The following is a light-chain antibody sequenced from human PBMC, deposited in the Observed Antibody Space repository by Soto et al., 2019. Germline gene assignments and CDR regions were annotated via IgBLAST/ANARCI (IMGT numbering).Light chain of an antibody. J-gene: IGLJ2*01. Sequence: QSALTQPASVSGSPGQSITISCTGTSSDVGGYNYVSWYQQHPGKAPKLMIYDVSNRPSGVSNRFSGSESGNTASLTISGLQAEDEADDYCNSYTSSSTLVVFGGGTKLT. CDR3: NSYTSSSTLVV. V-gene: IGLV2-14*01. CDR2: DVS. CDR1: SSDVGGYNY.